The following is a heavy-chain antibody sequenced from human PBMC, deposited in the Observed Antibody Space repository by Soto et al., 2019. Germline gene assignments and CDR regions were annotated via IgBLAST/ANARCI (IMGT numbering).Heavy chain of an antibody. D-gene: IGHD3-9*01. CDR1: GSTFRSYA. CDR3: ARDNSVLRYFDWSNENWFAP. J-gene: IGHJ5*02. CDR2: ISAYNGNT. V-gene: IGHV1-18*01. Sequence: APFEVSCHDTGSTFRSYAISLVLHDPVQRTEVMGWISAYNGNTNYAQQLQGRVTMTTDTSTSTAYMELSSLRSDDTAVYYCARDNSVLRYFDWSNENWFAPWGQGTLV.